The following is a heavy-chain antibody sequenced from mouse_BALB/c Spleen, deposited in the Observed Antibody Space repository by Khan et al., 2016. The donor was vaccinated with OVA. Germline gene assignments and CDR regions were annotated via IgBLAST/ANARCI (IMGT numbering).Heavy chain of an antibody. CDR2: FISGDTYT. V-gene: IGHV5-9-3*01. Sequence: EVELVESGGGLVKPGGSLKLSCAASEFTFGSYAMSWVRQTPKKRREWVATFISGDTYTYYPKSVNGQFTVPRDNAKNTLDLQMSRLRSEDTAMYYCARPPITTVVATSYWFFDVWGAGTTVTVST. J-gene: IGHJ1*01. CDR3: ARPPITTVVATSYWFFDV. D-gene: IGHD1-1*01. CDR1: EFTFGSYA.